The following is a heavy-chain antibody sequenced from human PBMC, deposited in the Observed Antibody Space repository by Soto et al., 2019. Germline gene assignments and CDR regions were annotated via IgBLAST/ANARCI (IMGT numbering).Heavy chain of an antibody. Sequence: NPSETLSLTCTVSGGSISSGGYYWSWIRQHPGKGLEWIGYIYYSGSTYYNPSLKSRVTISVDTSKNQFSLKLSSVTAADTAVYYCAREGSTYQPLLYSFHPGNWFDPWGQGTLVTVSS. D-gene: IGHD2-2*02. J-gene: IGHJ5*02. CDR2: IYYSGST. CDR3: AREGSTYQPLLYSFHPGNWFDP. CDR1: GGSISSGGYY. V-gene: IGHV4-31*03.